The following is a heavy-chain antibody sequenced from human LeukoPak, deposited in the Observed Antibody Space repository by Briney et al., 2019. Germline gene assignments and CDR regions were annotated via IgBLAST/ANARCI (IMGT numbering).Heavy chain of an antibody. D-gene: IGHD5-12*01. CDR1: GFTFSTNS. CDR3: ASARRGYSGYDLDY. V-gene: IGHV3-53*04. Sequence: GGSLRLSCSASGFTFSTNSMHWVRQAPGKGLEWVSVIYSGGSTYYADSVKGRFTISRHNSKNTLYLQMNSLRAEDTAVYYCASARRGYSGYDLDYWGQGTLVTVSS. J-gene: IGHJ4*02. CDR2: IYSGGST.